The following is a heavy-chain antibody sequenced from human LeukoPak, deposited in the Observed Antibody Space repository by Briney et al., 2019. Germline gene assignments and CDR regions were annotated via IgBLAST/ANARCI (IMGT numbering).Heavy chain of an antibody. Sequence: SETLSLTCTVSGGSISSYYWSWIRQPPGKGLEWIGYIYYSGSTNYNPSLKSRVTISVDTSKNQFSLKLSSVTAADTAVYYCARDSGYSGYAYWGQGTLVTVSS. D-gene: IGHD5-12*01. CDR3: ARDSGYSGYAY. CDR2: IYYSGST. CDR1: GGSISSYY. V-gene: IGHV4-59*01. J-gene: IGHJ4*02.